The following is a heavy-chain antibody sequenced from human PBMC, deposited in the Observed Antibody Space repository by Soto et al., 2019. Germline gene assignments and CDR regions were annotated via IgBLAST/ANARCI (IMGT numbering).Heavy chain of an antibody. V-gene: IGHV1-69*01. CDR3: AREREGQQLATYYFDY. CDR2: IIPIFGTA. Sequence: QVQLVQSGAEVKKPGSSVKVSCKASGGTFSSYAISWVRQAPGQGLEWMGGIIPIFGTANYAQKFQGRVTITADESTSAAYMELSSLRSEDTAVYYCAREREGQQLATYYFDYWGQGTLVTVSS. J-gene: IGHJ4*02. D-gene: IGHD6-13*01. CDR1: GGTFSSYA.